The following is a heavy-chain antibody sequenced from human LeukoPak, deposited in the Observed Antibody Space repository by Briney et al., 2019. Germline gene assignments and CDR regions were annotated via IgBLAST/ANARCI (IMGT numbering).Heavy chain of an antibody. Sequence: ASVKVFCKASGYTFTSYYMHWVRQAPGQGLEWMGIINPSGGSTSYAQKFQGRVTMTRDMSTSTVYMELSSLRSEDTAVYYCAREGLPPEGIFGVVITNYYYYYMDVWGKGTTVTVSS. J-gene: IGHJ6*03. CDR2: INPSGGST. V-gene: IGHV1-46*01. CDR3: AREGLPPEGIFGVVITNYYYYYMDV. CDR1: GYTFTSYY. D-gene: IGHD3-3*01.